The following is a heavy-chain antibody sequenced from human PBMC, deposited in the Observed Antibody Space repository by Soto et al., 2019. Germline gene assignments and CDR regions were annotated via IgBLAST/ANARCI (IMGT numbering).Heavy chain of an antibody. D-gene: IGHD3-22*01. CDR1: GFTFSDHY. Sequence: PGGSLRLSCAASGFTFSDHYMDWVRQAPGKGLERVGRTRNKANSYTTEYTASVKDRFTISRDDSKNSLYLQMNSLKTEDTAVYYCARYGYDSSGYLHPYWGQGTLVTVSS. CDR2: TRNKANSYTT. CDR3: ARYGYDSSGYLHPY. J-gene: IGHJ4*02. V-gene: IGHV3-72*01.